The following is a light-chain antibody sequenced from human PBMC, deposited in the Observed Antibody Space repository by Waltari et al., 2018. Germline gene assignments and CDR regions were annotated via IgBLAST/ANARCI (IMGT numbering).Light chain of an antibody. V-gene: IGKV1-5*03. CDR3: LQYNSYPWT. CDR1: QSIVVW. J-gene: IGKJ1*01. CDR2: KGS. Sequence: DIQVTQSPSTLSASVGDRVTITCRASQSIVVWLAWYQQKPGKAPRLLIYKGSYLESGVPSRFSGRASGTAFTLTISSRQADDFATYYCLQYNSYPWTFGQGTTVEIK.